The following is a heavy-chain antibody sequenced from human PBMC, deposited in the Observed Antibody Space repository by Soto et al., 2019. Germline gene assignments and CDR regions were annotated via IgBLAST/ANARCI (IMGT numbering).Heavy chain of an antibody. Sequence: QVQLQESGPGLVKPSETLSLTCSVSGASVTSGAFHWSWIRQPPGKGLEWIGQFQPGGSSNYDSPLLSRVTISLDTSRNHFSLKLDSVTAADTAVYYCAAYMGGVGGDGNWGQGTLVTVSS. D-gene: IGHD2-21*02. CDR3: AAYMGGVGGDGN. CDR1: GASVTSGAFH. J-gene: IGHJ4*02. V-gene: IGHV4-61*03. CDR2: FQPGGSS.